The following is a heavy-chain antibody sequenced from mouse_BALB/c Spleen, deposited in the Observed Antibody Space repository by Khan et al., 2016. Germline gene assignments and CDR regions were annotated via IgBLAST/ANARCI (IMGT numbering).Heavy chain of an antibody. Sequence: VQLQQPGAELVKPGASVKLSCTASGFNIKDTYMHWVKQRPEQGLEWIGRIDPANGNTKYDPKFQGKATITADTSSNTAYLQLISLTSEDTAVYYCARSSWEWFAYWGQGTLVTVSA. CDR2: IDPANGNT. V-gene: IGHV14-3*02. CDR3: ARSSWEWFAY. J-gene: IGHJ3*01. CDR1: GFNIKDTY. D-gene: IGHD4-1*01.